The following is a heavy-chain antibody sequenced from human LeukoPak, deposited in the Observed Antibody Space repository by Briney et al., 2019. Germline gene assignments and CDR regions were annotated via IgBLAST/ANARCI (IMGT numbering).Heavy chain of an antibody. CDR1: GFTFSSYG. CDR2: ISYDGSNK. J-gene: IGHJ4*02. CDR3: AKERSHLINYFDY. V-gene: IGHV3-30*18. Sequence: GGSLRLSCAASGFTFSSYGMHWVRQAQGKGLEWVAVISYDGSNKYYADSVKGRFTISRDNSKNTLYLQMHSLRAEDTAVYYCAKERSHLINYFDYWGQGTLVTVSS. D-gene: IGHD3-16*01.